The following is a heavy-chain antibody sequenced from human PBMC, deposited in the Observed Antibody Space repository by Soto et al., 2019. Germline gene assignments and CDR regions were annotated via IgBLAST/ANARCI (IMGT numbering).Heavy chain of an antibody. Sequence: QVQVVESGGGVVQPGTSLRLSCAASGFTFSSYGMHWVRQAPGKGLEWVAVISYDGSNTYYADSVKGRFTISRDNSKNTLYLQMTSLRAEDTAVYHCVKCYRCNSDYYGMDVWGQGTTVTVSS. V-gene: IGHV3-30*18. J-gene: IGHJ6*02. CDR1: GFTFSSYG. CDR2: ISYDGSNT. D-gene: IGHD1-20*01. CDR3: VKCYRCNSDYYGMDV.